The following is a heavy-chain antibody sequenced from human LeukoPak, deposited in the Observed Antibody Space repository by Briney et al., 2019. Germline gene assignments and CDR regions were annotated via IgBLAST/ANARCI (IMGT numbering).Heavy chain of an antibody. CDR1: GGSFSGYY. V-gene: IGHV4-34*01. Sequence: SETLSLTCAVYGGSFSGYYWSWIRQPPGKGLEWIGEINHSGSTNYNPSLKSRVTISVDTSKNQFSLKLSSVTAADTAVYYCARVGYGGNSAFLDYWGQGTLVTVSS. CDR3: ARVGYGGNSAFLDY. CDR2: INHSGST. D-gene: IGHD4-23*01. J-gene: IGHJ4*02.